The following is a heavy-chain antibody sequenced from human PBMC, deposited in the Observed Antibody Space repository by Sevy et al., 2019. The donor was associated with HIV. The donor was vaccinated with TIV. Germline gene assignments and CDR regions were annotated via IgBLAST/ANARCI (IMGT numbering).Heavy chain of an antibody. Sequence: ASLKVSCKASGGTFSSYAISWVRQAPGQGLEWMGGIIPIFGTANYAQKFQGRVTITADESTSTAYMELSSLRSEDTAVYYCARDRGGRSSGYYQTHAFDIWGQGTMVTVSS. J-gene: IGHJ3*02. D-gene: IGHD3-22*01. CDR3: ARDRGGRSSGYYQTHAFDI. CDR2: IIPIFGTA. V-gene: IGHV1-69*13. CDR1: GGTFSSYA.